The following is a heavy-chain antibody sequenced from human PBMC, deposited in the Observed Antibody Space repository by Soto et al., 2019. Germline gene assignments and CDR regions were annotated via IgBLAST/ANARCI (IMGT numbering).Heavy chain of an antibody. CDR2: IYYSGST. Sequence: SETLSLTCTVSGGSISSSSYYWGWIRQPPGKGLEWIGSIYYSGSTYYNPSPKSRVTISVDTSKNQFSLKLSSVTAADTAVYYCAREQKYGDYIDYWGQGTLVTVSS. CDR1: GGSISSSSYY. D-gene: IGHD4-17*01. V-gene: IGHV4-39*02. CDR3: AREQKYGDYIDY. J-gene: IGHJ4*02.